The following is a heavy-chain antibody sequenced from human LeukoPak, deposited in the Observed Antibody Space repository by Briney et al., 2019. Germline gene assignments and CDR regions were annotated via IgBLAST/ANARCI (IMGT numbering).Heavy chain of an antibody. CDR2: IIPIFDTA. Sequence: ASVKVSCKASGGTFSSYAISWVRQAPGQGLEWMGGIIPIFDTANYAQKFQGRVTITADKSTSTAYMELSSLRSEDTAVYYCASTGSLVRGVTDYWGQGTLVTVSS. D-gene: IGHD3-10*01. CDR1: GGTFSSYA. CDR3: ASTGSLVRGVTDY. V-gene: IGHV1-69*06. J-gene: IGHJ4*02.